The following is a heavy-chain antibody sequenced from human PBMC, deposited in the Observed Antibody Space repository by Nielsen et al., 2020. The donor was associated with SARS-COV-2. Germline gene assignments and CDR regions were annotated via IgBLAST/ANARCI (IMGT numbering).Heavy chain of an antibody. J-gene: IGHJ4*02. V-gene: IGHV3-23*01. CDR3: AKRDYGDDFDY. D-gene: IGHD4-17*01. CDR1: GFTFSSYA. Sequence: GESLKISCAASGFTFSSYAMSWVRQAPGKGLEWVSAISGSGGSTYYADSVKGRFTISRDNSKNTLYLQMNSLRAEDTAVYYCAKRDYGDDFDYWGQGTLVTVSS. CDR2: ISGSGGST.